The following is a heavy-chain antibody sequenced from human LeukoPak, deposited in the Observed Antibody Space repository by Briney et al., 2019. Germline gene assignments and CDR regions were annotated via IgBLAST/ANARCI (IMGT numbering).Heavy chain of an antibody. V-gene: IGHV1-2*02. Sequence: ASVKVSCKASGYTFTGYYMHWVRQAPGQGLEWMGWINPNSGGTNYAQKFQGRVTMTRDTSISTAYMELSRLRSDDTAVYYCARGVGDYGGFDYYYYYYMDVWGKGNTVTVSS. J-gene: IGHJ6*03. CDR1: GYTFTGYY. D-gene: IGHD4-17*01. CDR2: INPNSGGT. CDR3: ARGVGDYGGFDYYYYYYMDV.